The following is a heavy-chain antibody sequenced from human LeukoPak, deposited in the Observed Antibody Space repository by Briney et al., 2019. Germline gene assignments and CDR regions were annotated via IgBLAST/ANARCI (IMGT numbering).Heavy chain of an antibody. J-gene: IGHJ1*01. Sequence: ASVKVSCKASGYTFTGYYMHWVRQALGQGLEWMGWINPNSGGTNYAQKFQGWVTMTRDTSISTAYTELSRLRSDDTAVYYCARPLHSSGWAAEYFQHWGQGTLVTASS. CDR1: GYTFTGYY. V-gene: IGHV1-2*04. CDR2: INPNSGGT. CDR3: ARPLHSSGWAAEYFQH. D-gene: IGHD6-19*01.